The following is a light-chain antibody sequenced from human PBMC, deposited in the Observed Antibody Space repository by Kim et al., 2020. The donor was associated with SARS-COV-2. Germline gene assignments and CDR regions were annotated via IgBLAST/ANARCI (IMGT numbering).Light chain of an antibody. CDR3: QAWDSSTVV. V-gene: IGLV3-1*01. Sequence: SYELTQPPSVSVFPGQTASITCSGDKLGDKYAFWYQQKPGQSPVLVIYQESKRPSGIPERFSGSNSGNTATLTISGTQAMDEADYYCQAWDSSTVVFGGGTQLTVL. J-gene: IGLJ2*01. CDR1: KLGDKY. CDR2: QES.